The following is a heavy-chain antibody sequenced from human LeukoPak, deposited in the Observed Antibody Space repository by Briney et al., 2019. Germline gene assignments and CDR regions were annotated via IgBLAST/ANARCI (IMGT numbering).Heavy chain of an antibody. D-gene: IGHD3-10*01. V-gene: IGHV3-49*04. CDR3: TRASGSGSYYRLDY. Sequence: GGSLRLSCTASGFTFGDYATSWVRQAPGKGLEWGGFIRSKAYGGTTEYAASVKGRFTISRDDSKSIAYLQMNSLKTEDTAVYYCTRASGSGSYYRLDYWGQGTLVTVSS. CDR2: IRSKAYGGTT. J-gene: IGHJ4*02. CDR1: GFTFGDYA.